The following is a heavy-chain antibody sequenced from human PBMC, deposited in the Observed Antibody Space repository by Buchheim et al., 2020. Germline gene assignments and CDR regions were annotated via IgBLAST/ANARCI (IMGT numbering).Heavy chain of an antibody. D-gene: IGHD3-9*01. CDR1: GFTFSSYE. CDR3: ASFGVLTGPFDY. V-gene: IGHV3-48*03. CDR2: ISSSGSTI. J-gene: IGHJ4*02. Sequence: EVQLVESGGGLVQPGGSLRLSCAASGFTFSSYEMNWVRQAPGKGLEWVSYISSSGSTIYYADSVKGRFTTSSDNAKNSLYLQMNSLRAEDTAVYYCASFGVLTGPFDYWGQGTL.